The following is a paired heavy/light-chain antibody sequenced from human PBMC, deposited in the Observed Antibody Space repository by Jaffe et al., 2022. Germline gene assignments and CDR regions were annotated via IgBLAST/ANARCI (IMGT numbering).Light chain of an antibody. CDR1: SSNIGAGYD. CDR3: QSYDSSLSGQV. J-gene: IGLJ3*02. Sequence: QSVLTQPPSVSGAPGQRVTISCTGSSSNIGAGYDVHWYQQLPGTAPKLLIYGNSNRPSGVPDRFSGSKSGTSASLAITGLQAEDEADYYCQSYDSSLSGQVFGGGTKLTVL. V-gene: IGLV1-40*01. CDR2: GNS.
Heavy chain of an antibody. V-gene: IGHV3-23*01. J-gene: IGHJ4*02. Sequence: EVQLLESGGGLVQPGGSLRLSCAASGFTFSSYAMSWVRQAPGKGLEWVSAISGSGGSTYYADSVKGRFTISRDNSKNTLYLQMNSLRAEDTAVYYCASRGGGLGYCSSTSCYPFDYWGQGTLVTVSS. CDR3: ASRGGGLGYCSSTSCYPFDY. CDR1: GFTFSSYA. D-gene: IGHD2-2*01. CDR2: ISGSGGST.